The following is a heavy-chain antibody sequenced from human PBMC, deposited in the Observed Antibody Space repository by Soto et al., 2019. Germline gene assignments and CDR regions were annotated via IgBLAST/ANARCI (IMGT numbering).Heavy chain of an antibody. Sequence: ASVKVSCKASGYTFTGYYMHWVRQAPGQGLEWMGWINPNSGGTNYAQKFQGWVTMTRDTSISTAYMELSRLRSDDTAVYYCARELVVPAAMGFDYWGQGTLVTVSS. D-gene: IGHD2-2*01. V-gene: IGHV1-2*04. J-gene: IGHJ4*02. CDR1: GYTFTGYY. CDR3: ARELVVPAAMGFDY. CDR2: INPNSGGT.